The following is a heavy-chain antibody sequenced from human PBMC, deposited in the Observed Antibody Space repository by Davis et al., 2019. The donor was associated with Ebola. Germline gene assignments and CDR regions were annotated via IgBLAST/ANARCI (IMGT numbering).Heavy chain of an antibody. V-gene: IGHV3-30*09. Sequence: PGGSLRLSCAAPGFTFRASSMHWVRQAPGKGLEWVALISDEGSNTFFAEALKGRFAISRDNSKDMVYLEMKSLGPEDTAVYYCVKGRDVWGSYRYAAFDFWGQGAMVTVSS. J-gene: IGHJ3*01. D-gene: IGHD3-16*02. CDR3: VKGRDVWGSYRYAAFDF. CDR1: GFTFRASS. CDR2: ISDEGSNT.